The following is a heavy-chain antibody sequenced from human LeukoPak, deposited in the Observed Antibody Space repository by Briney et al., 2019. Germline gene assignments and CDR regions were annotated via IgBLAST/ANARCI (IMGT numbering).Heavy chain of an antibody. CDR2: INHSGYT. Sequence: SSETLSLTCAVSGVSFNDYYLSWVRQTPGKGLEWIGEINHSGYTNDSPSLKSRVTLSIDTSRKQFSLNLRSVTVADSGIYYCTRMTTGHDYWGQGTLVTVSS. V-gene: IGHV4-34*01. CDR3: TRMTTGHDY. D-gene: IGHD4-17*01. CDR1: GVSFNDYY. J-gene: IGHJ4*02.